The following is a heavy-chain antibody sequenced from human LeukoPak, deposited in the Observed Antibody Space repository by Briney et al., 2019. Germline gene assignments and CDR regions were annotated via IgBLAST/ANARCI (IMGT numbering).Heavy chain of an antibody. CDR3: ARDVGAAAGTDNWFDP. Sequence: SETLSLTCTVSGGSISSYYWSWIRQPAGKGPEWIGRIYTSGSTNYNPSLKSRVTMSVDTSKNQFSLKLSSVTAADTAVYYCARDVGAAAGTDNWFDPWGQGTLVTVSS. CDR1: GGSISSYY. CDR2: IYTSGST. V-gene: IGHV4-4*07. J-gene: IGHJ5*02. D-gene: IGHD6-13*01.